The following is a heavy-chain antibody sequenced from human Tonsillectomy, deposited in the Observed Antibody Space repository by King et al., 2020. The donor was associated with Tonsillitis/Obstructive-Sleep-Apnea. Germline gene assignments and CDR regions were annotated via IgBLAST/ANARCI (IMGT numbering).Heavy chain of an antibody. V-gene: IGHV3-7*03. D-gene: IGHD6-19*01. Sequence: EVQLVESGGGLVQPGGSLRLSCAASGFTFSSYWMSWVRQAPGKGLEWVANIKQDGSAKYYMDPVKGRFSISRDNAENSLYLQMNSLRAEDTAVYYCVREPPRAVASQGIVWGQGTLVTVSS. CDR2: IKQDGSAK. CDR1: GFTFSSYW. J-gene: IGHJ4*02. CDR3: VREPPRAVASQGIV.